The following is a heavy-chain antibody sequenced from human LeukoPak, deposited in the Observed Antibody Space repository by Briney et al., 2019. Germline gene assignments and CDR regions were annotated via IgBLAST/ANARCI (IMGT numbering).Heavy chain of an antibody. Sequence: SETLSLTCAVYGGSFSGYYWSWIRQPPGKGLEWIGEVNHSGSANYNPSLKSRVTISVDTSKNQFSLRLSSVTAADTAVYYCARGSVVGYTYWGQGTLVTVSS. V-gene: IGHV4-34*01. CDR3: ARGSVVGYTY. CDR2: VNHSGSA. CDR1: GGSFSGYY. D-gene: IGHD5-24*01. J-gene: IGHJ4*02.